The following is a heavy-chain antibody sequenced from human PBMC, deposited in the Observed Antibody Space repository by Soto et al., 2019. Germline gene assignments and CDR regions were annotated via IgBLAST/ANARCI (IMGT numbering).Heavy chain of an antibody. J-gene: IGHJ6*02. D-gene: IGHD3-3*01. V-gene: IGHV3-23*01. CDR1: EFTFSSYT. CDR3: AKGMAILHNYYAMDV. Sequence: GWSLRLSCTASEFTFSSYTMSWVRQAPGKGLEWVSSISGSAGSIYYADSVKGRFTVSRDNSKDTLYLEMNTLRAEDTAVYYCAKGMAILHNYYAMDVWGQGNTVTVSS. CDR2: ISGSAGSI.